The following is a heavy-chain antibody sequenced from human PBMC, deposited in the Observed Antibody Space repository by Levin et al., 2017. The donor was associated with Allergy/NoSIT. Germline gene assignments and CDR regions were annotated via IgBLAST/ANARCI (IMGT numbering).Heavy chain of an antibody. CDR3: ARDWAKGDSNYMDV. CDR1: GFTFTNYG. V-gene: IGHV3-33*01. D-gene: IGHD1-26*01. J-gene: IGHJ6*03. Sequence: SCAASGFTFTNYGMHWVRQAPGKGLEWVATIWFDGGNTYYADSVKGRFTISRDNPRNTLYLQMRSLRAEDTAVYYCARDWAKGDSNYMDVWGKGTTVTVSS. CDR2: IWFDGGNT.